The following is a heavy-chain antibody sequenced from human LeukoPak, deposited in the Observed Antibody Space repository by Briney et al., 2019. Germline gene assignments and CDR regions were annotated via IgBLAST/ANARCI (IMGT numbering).Heavy chain of an antibody. CDR2: ISYDGSSE. Sequence: GRSLRLSCEASGFTFNNYAMHWVRQAPGKGLEWVAVISYDGSSENHADSVKGRFTISRDNSKNTLHLHMNSLRSEDTAVYYCAKSRSGNDYVWGSFDYWGQGTLVTVSS. CDR3: AKSRSGNDYVWGSFDY. CDR1: GFTFNNYA. J-gene: IGHJ4*02. V-gene: IGHV3-30*04. D-gene: IGHD3-16*01.